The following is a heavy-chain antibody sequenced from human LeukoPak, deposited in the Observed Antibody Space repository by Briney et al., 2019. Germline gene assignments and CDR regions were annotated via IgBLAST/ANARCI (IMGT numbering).Heavy chain of an antibody. CDR2: ISSSGSTI. J-gene: IGHJ6*02. D-gene: IGHD3-3*01. CDR1: GFTFSDYY. Sequence: GGSLRLSCAASGFTFSDYYMSWIRQAPGKGLEWVSYISSSGSTIYYADSVKGRFTISRDNAKNSLYLQMNSLRAEDTAVYYCARDQSAQGITIFGVVITNYYYGMDVWGQGTTVTVSS. V-gene: IGHV3-11*01. CDR3: ARDQSAQGITIFGVVITNYYYGMDV.